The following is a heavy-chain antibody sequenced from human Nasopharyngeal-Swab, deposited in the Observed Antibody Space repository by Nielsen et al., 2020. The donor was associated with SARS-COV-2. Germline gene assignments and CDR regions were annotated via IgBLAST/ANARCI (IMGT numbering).Heavy chain of an antibody. V-gene: IGHV3-21*01. CDR1: GFTFSDWN. CDR3: GRAASSSDDYVGDY. J-gene: IGHJ4*02. Sequence: GESLKISCAASGFTFSDWNFNWVRQAPGKGLEWVSSISSSSSLIYYADAVRGRFAISRDQTSLYLQMNRLRAEDTAVYYCGRAASSSDDYVGDYWGQGTLVTVSS. CDR2: ISSSSSLI. D-gene: IGHD3-10*02.